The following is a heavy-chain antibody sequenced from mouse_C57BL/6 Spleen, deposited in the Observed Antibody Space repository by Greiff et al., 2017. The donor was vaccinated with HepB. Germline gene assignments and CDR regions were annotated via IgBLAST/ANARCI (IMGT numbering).Heavy chain of an antibody. CDR1: GFTFSDYG. J-gene: IGHJ2*01. CDR3: ARGHYYGSSPNFDY. D-gene: IGHD1-1*01. CDR2: ISSGSSTI. Sequence: EVMLVESGGGLVKPGGSLKLSCAASGFTFSDYGMHWVRQAPEKGLEWVAYISSGSSTIYYAATVKGRFTISRDNAKNTLFLQMTSLRSEDTAMYYCARGHYYGSSPNFDYWGQGTTLTVSS. V-gene: IGHV5-17*01.